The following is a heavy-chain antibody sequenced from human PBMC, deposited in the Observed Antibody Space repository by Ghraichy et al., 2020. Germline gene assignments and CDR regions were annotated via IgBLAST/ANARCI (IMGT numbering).Heavy chain of an antibody. J-gene: IGHJ4*02. CDR1: GSTVSSNY. CDR2: IYSGGST. D-gene: IGHD5-24*01. Sequence: GGSLRLSCPASGSTVSSNYMSWVRQAPGKGLEWVSVIYSGGSTYYADSVKGRFTISRDNSKNTLYLQMNSLRAEDTAVYYCARDLREDYGDYWGQGTLVTVSS. CDR3: ARDLREDYGDY. V-gene: IGHV3-66*01.